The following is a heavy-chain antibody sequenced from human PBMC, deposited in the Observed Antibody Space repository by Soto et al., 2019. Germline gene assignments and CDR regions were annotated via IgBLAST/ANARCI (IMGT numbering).Heavy chain of an antibody. D-gene: IGHD2-15*01. CDR3: AQDSRSHPQGWFDP. Sequence: EVQLLESGGGLVQPGESLRLSCAASGFTFSSYAMTWVRQAPGKGLEWVSSISGSGDYTYFADSVKGRFTISRDNSKDTLYPQMSSLRVEDTAIYYCAQDSRSHPQGWFDPWGQGTLVTVSS. J-gene: IGHJ5*02. CDR2: ISGSGDYT. CDR1: GFTFSSYA. V-gene: IGHV3-23*01.